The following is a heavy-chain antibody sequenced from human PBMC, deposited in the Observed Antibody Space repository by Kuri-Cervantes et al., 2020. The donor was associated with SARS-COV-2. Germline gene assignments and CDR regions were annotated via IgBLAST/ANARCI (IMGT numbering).Heavy chain of an antibody. J-gene: IGHJ6*03. V-gene: IGHV3-73*01. CDR2: IRSKANSYAT. CDR1: GFTFSGSA. CDR3: TRHGEYDFWSGCYVYYYYYMDV. D-gene: IGHD3-3*01. Sequence: GESLKISCAASGFTFSGSAMHWVRQASGKGLEWVGRIRSKANSYATAYAASVKGRFTISRDDSKNTAYLQMNSLKTEDTAVYYCTRHGEYDFWSGCYVYYYYYMDVWGKGTTVTVSS.